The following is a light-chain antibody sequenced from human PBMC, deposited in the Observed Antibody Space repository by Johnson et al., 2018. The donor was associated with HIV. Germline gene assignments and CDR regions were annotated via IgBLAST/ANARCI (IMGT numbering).Light chain of an antibody. CDR2: DNN. CDR3: GTWDSSLILYV. J-gene: IGLJ1*01. CDR1: SSNIGNNY. V-gene: IGLV1-51*01. Sequence: QSVLTQPPSVSAAPGQKVTISCSGSSSNIGNNYVSWYQQLPGTAPKLLIYDNNKRPSGIPDRFSGSKSGTSATLGITGLQTGDDADYYCGTWDSSLILYVFGTGTKVTVL.